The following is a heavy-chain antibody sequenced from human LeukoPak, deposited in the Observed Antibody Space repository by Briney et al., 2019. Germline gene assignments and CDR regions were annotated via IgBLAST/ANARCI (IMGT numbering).Heavy chain of an antibody. CDR2: INPNSGGT. Sequence: EASVKVSCKASGYTFTSYDINWVRQATGQGLEWMGWINPNSGGTNYAQKFQGRVTMTRDTSISTAYMELSSLRSEDTAVYYCAREAARLVQYYYYYYMDVWGKGTTVTVSS. CDR3: AREAARLVQYYYYYYMDV. V-gene: IGHV1-2*02. D-gene: IGHD6-6*01. J-gene: IGHJ6*03. CDR1: GYTFTSYD.